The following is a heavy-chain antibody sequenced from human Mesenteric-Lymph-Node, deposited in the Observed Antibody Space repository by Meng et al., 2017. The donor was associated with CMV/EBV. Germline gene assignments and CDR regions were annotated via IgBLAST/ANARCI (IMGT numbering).Heavy chain of an antibody. Sequence: VPLHQWGARLLNPPGALAVTCAVYGGSFSGYYWNWIRQSPEKGLEWIGEINHSGSTTYNPSFTSRIIISVDTSTNQISLNMSSVTAADTAVYYCARGSSYDILTGYFDYWGQGALVTVSS. CDR1: GGSFSGYY. V-gene: IGHV4-34*01. D-gene: IGHD3-9*01. CDR2: INHSGST. J-gene: IGHJ4*02. CDR3: ARGSSYDILTGYFDY.